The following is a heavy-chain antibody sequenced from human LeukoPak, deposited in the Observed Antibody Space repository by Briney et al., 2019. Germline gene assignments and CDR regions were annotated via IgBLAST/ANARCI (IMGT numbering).Heavy chain of an antibody. D-gene: IGHD3-16*01. CDR1: GFTFSNFA. CDR2: ISDSGGGT. V-gene: IGHV3-23*01. Sequence: GSLRLSCAASGFTFSNFAMSWVRQAPGKGLQWVSAISDSGGGTFYADSVKGRFTISRDNSKNTLYLQMNSLRAKDTAVYYCAKVGVGWVAFEYWGQGTLVTVSS. J-gene: IGHJ4*02. CDR3: AKVGVGWVAFEY.